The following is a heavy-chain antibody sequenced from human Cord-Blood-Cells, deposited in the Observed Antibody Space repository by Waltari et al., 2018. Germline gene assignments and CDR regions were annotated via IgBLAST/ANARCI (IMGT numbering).Heavy chain of an antibody. D-gene: IGHD6-6*01. CDR3: AFYSSSYYFDY. CDR1: GFTFSNAW. Sequence: GLVKPGGSLRLSCAASGFTFSNAWMSWVRQAPGKGLEWVGRIKSKTDGGTTDYAAPVKGRFTISRDDSKNTLYLQMNSLKTEDTAVYYCAFYSSSYYFDYLGQGTLVTVSS. J-gene: IGHJ4*02. V-gene: IGHV3-15*01. CDR2: IKSKTDGGTT.